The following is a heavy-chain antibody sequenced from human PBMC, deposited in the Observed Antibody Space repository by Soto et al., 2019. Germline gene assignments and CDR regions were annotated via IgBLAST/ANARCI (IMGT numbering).Heavy chain of an antibody. Sequence: KASETLSLPCTVSGGSISSGGYYWSWIRQHPGQGLEWIGYIYYSGSTYYNPSLKSRVTISVDTSKNQFSLKLSSVTAADTAVYYCARLNGYCISTNCHGYYGMDVWGQGTTVTVSS. J-gene: IGHJ6*02. CDR3: ARLNGYCISTNCHGYYGMDV. V-gene: IGHV4-31*03. D-gene: IGHD2-2*03. CDR1: GGSISSGGYY. CDR2: IYYSGST.